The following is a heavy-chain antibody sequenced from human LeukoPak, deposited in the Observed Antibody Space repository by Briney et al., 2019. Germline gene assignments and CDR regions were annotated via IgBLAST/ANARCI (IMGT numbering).Heavy chain of an antibody. CDR1: GGFISSYY. Sequence: PSETLSLTCTVSGGFISSYYWSWIRQPPGKGLEWIGYIYYSGSTNYNPSLKSRVTISVDKSGNHISLKLTSVTAADTAVYYCAREGGPYRPLDYSGQGTLVTVAS. V-gene: IGHV4-59*12. J-gene: IGHJ4*02. CDR3: AREGGPYRPLDY. CDR2: IYYSGST.